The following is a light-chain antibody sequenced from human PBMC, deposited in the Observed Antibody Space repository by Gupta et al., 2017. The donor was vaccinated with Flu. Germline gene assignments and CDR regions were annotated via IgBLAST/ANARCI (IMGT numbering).Light chain of an antibody. CDR3: STYTTSTHLGK. CDR2: NVS. CDR1: DVGGDYN. V-gene: IGLV2-14*03. Sequence: DVGGDYNVSWYQQHPGKAPMLIVFNVSNRPSGVSNRFSGSKSGDTASLTISGLQAEDAADYYCSTYTTSTHLGKFGGGTKLAVL. J-gene: IGLJ2*01.